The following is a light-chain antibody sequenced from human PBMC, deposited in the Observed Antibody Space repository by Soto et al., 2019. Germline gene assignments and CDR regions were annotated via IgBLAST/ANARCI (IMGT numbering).Light chain of an antibody. CDR2: GAS. J-gene: IGKJ1*01. V-gene: IGKV3-15*01. CDR1: QSVNSN. Sequence: ETVMTQSPATLSVSPGERATLSCRASQSVNSNLAWYQQKLGQAPRVLIYGASTRATGIPDRFSGSGSGTEFIITISSLQSEDFAVYYCQEYNTWPWTFGQGTKVEIK. CDR3: QEYNTWPWT.